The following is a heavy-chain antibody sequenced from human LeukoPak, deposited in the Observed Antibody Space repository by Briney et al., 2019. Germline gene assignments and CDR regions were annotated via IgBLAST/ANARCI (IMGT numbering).Heavy chain of an antibody. CDR1: GGSISSSSYY. CDR3: ARRGSSSYGWTFDY. Sequence: PSETLSLTCTVSGGSISSSSYYWGWIRQPPGKGLEWIGSIYYSGSTYYNPSLKSRVTISVDTSKNQFSLKLSSVTAADTAVYYCARRGSSSYGWTFDYWGQGTLVTVSS. CDR2: IYYSGST. J-gene: IGHJ4*02. V-gene: IGHV4-39*01. D-gene: IGHD6-13*01.